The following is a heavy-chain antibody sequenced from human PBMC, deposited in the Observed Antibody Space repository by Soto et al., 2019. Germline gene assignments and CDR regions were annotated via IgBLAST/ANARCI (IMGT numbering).Heavy chain of an antibody. CDR2: IYSAGTT. CDR3: ARGEPDNVLVPASVPIFQH. CDR1: GFTVSSHY. D-gene: IGHD2-2*01. V-gene: IGHV3-66*01. Sequence: GGSLRLSFAASGFTVSSHYMSWGRQAPGKGLEWGSVIYSAGTTYYADSVKGSFTIYSDNSKNTLYLQMNSLRAEDTAVYYCARGEPDNVLVPASVPIFQHWGQGAQVTVSS. J-gene: IGHJ1*01.